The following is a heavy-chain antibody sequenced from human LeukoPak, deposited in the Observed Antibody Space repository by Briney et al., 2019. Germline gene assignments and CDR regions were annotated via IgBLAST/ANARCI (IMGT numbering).Heavy chain of an antibody. Sequence: ASVKVSCKASGYTFTSYDINWVRQATGQGLEWMGWMNPNSGNTGYAQKFQGRVTITRSTSISTAYMELSSLRSEDTAVYYCARGMIALNWFDPWGQGTLVTVSS. D-gene: IGHD3-16*01. CDR2: MNPNSGNT. CDR3: ARGMIALNWFDP. J-gene: IGHJ5*02. CDR1: GYTFTSYD. V-gene: IGHV1-8*03.